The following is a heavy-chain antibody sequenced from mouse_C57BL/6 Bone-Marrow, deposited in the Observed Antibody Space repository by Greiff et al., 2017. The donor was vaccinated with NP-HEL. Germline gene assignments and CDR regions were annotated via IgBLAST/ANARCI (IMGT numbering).Heavy chain of an antibody. V-gene: IGHV2-5*01. D-gene: IGHD2-4*01. CDR2: IWRGGST. J-gene: IGHJ1*03. CDR3: AKEGAYDYDGGWYFDV. Sequence: VMLVESGPGLVQPSQSLSITCTVSGFSLTSYGVHWVRQSPGKGLEWLGVIWRGGSTDYNAAFMSRLSITKDNSKSQVFFKMNSLQADDTAIYYCAKEGAYDYDGGWYFDVWGTGTTVTVSS. CDR1: GFSLTSYG.